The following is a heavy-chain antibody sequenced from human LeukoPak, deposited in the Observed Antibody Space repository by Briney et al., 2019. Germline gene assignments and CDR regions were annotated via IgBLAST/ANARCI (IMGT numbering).Heavy chain of an antibody. CDR3: TRDLWFGEFFRDY. J-gene: IGHJ4*02. V-gene: IGHV3-49*03. D-gene: IGHD3-10*01. Sequence: PGGSLRLSCTASGFTFSDYAMSWFRQAPGKGLEWVGFIRSKAYGGTTEYAASVKGRFTISRDDSKSIAYLQMNSLKTEDTAVYYCTRDLWFGEFFRDYWGQGTLVTVSS. CDR1: GFTFSDYA. CDR2: IRSKAYGGTT.